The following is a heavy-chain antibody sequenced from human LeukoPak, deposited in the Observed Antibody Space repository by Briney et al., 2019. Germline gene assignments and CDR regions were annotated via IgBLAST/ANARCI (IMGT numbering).Heavy chain of an antibody. Sequence: ASVRVSCTASGGTFSSYAISWVRQAPGQGLEWMGGIIPIFGTANYAQKFQGRVTITADESTSTAYMELSSLRSEDTAVYYCARLAAAGRVYFDYGGQGTLGTVS. CDR2: IIPIFGTA. J-gene: IGHJ4*02. CDR1: GGTFSSYA. V-gene: IGHV1-69*13. CDR3: ARLAAAGRVYFDY. D-gene: IGHD6-13*01.